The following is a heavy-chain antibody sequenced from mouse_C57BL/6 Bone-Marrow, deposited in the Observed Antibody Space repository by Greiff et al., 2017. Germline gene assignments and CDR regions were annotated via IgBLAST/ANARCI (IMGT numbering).Heavy chain of an antibody. CDR3: ARYYGSSYGYFDV. D-gene: IGHD1-1*01. V-gene: IGHV1-55*01. J-gene: IGHJ1*03. CDR2: IYPGSGST. CDR1: GYTFTSYW. Sequence: VQLQQPGAELVKPGASVKMSCKASGYTFTSYWITWVKQRPGQGLEWIGDIYPGSGSTNHNEKFKSKATLTVDTSSSTAYMQLNSLTSEDSAVYYCARYYGSSYGYFDVWGTGTTVTVSS.